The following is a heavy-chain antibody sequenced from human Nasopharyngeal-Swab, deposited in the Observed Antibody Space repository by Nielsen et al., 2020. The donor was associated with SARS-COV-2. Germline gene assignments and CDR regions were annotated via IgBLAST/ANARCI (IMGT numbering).Heavy chain of an antibody. J-gene: IGHJ4*02. Sequence: GESLKISCAASGFTFSSYGMHWVRQAPGKGLEWVAVISYDGSNKYYADSVKGRFTISRDNSKNTLYLQMNSLRAEDTAVYYCAKAGLEMATPGRYWGQGTLVTVSS. D-gene: IGHD5-24*01. CDR2: ISYDGSNK. CDR3: AKAGLEMATPGRY. CDR1: GFTFSSYG. V-gene: IGHV3-30*18.